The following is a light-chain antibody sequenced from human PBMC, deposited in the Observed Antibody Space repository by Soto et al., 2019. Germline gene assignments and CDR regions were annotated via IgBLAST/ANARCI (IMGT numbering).Light chain of an antibody. Sequence: EIVLTQSPGSLSLSLGERATLSCRASQSVDSAFFACYQQKPGQPPRLLMYGASRSATGIPERFSGSGSGTDFTLTISRLEPEDFAVYYCQQYASSLTFGQGTKVEI. CDR1: QSVDSAF. CDR3: QQYASSLT. V-gene: IGKV3-20*01. J-gene: IGKJ1*01. CDR2: GAS.